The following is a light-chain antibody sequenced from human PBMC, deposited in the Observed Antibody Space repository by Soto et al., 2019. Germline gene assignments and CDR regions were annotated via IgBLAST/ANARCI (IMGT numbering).Light chain of an antibody. CDR3: QQYNNWPRT. CDR2: GTS. V-gene: IGKV3-15*01. CDR1: QSVNSN. Sequence: EIVMTQSPPTLSVSPGERATLSCRASQSVNSNLAWYQQKAGQAPRLLIYGTSTRATGIPARFSGSGSGTDFTLTISSLQFEDFAVYYCQQYNNWPRTFGQGTKVDIK. J-gene: IGKJ1*01.